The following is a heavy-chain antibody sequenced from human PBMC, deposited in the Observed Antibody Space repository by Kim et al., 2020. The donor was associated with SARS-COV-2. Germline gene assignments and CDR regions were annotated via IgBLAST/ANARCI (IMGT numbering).Heavy chain of an antibody. J-gene: IGHJ4*02. CDR3: ARVIDETGDGEVDY. V-gene: IGHV3-33*01. D-gene: IGHD7-27*01. CDR2: IWYDGSNK. Sequence: GGSLRLSCAASGFTFSSYGMHWVRQAPGKGLEWVAVIWYDGSNKYYADSVKGRFTISRDNSKNTLYLQMNSLRAEDTAVYYCARVIDETGDGEVDYWGQGTLVTVSS. CDR1: GFTFSSYG.